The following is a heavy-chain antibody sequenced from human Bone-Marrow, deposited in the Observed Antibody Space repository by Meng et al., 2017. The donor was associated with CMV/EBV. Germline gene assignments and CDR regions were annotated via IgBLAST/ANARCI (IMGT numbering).Heavy chain of an antibody. CDR1: GFNFRKYW. V-gene: IGHV3-7*01. CDR2: IKEDGSEK. Sequence: GESLKISCAASGFNFRKYWMAWVRQAPGKGLEWVANIKEDGSEKYYVDSVKGRFTISRDNTKNSLYLQTNSLRAEDTAIYYCARDGARNDQNFVYWAQGTLVTVSS. CDR3: ARDGARNDQNFVY. D-gene: IGHD2-2*01. J-gene: IGHJ4*02.